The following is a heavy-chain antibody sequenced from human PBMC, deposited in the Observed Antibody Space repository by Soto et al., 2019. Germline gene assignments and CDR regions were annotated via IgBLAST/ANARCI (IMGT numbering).Heavy chain of an antibody. Sequence: SETLSLTCTVSGGSISSSSYYWGWIRQPQGKGLEWIGSIYYSGSTYYNPSLKSRVTISVDTSKNQFSLKLSSVTAADTAVYYCARDLEGNMFRGVIIPHYGMDVWGQGTTVTVSS. V-gene: IGHV4-39*07. D-gene: IGHD3-10*01. J-gene: IGHJ6*02. CDR3: ARDLEGNMFRGVIIPHYGMDV. CDR1: GGSISSSSYY. CDR2: IYYSGST.